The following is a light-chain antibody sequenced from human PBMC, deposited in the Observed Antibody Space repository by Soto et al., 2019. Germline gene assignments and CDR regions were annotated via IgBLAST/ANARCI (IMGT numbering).Light chain of an antibody. J-gene: IGLJ2*01. CDR2: GNY. V-gene: IGLV1-40*01. CDR3: QSFDSSLSGVV. Sequence: QSVLTQPPSVSGAPGQRVTIFCTGSSTNIGADYHVHWYQQLPGTAPKLLIYGNYNRPSGVPDRFSGSKSGTSASLAITGLQAEDEADYYCQSFDSSLSGVVFGGGTQLTVL. CDR1: STNIGADYH.